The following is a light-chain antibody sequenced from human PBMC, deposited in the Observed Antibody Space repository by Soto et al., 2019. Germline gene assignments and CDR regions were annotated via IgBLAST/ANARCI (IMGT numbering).Light chain of an antibody. CDR1: QSVSNW. CDR2: DAS. V-gene: IGKV1-5*01. CDR3: QQYYSYSSLS. Sequence: DIQMNQSPSTLSASVGDRVTITCRASQSVSNWLAWYQQKPGKAPKVLIYDASSLESGVPSRFSGSRSGTEFTLTISSLQPDDFATYYCQQYYSYSSLSFGGGAKVDI. J-gene: IGKJ4*01.